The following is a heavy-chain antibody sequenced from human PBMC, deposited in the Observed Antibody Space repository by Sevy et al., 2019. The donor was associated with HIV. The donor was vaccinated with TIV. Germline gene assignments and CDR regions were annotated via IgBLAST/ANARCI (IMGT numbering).Heavy chain of an antibody. Sequence: GGSLRLSCITSGFRFSDYDLTWLRQAPGKGLEWVGYIRSKTFGGTTEYAASVKGRFTISRDESKSIAYLEMNSLKTEDTAIYYCTRLRGTISAYYYFGMDVWGQGATVTVSS. CDR3: TRLRGTISAYYYFGMDV. CDR1: GFRFSDYD. V-gene: IGHV3-49*03. J-gene: IGHJ6*02. D-gene: IGHD3-9*01. CDR2: IRSKTFGGTT.